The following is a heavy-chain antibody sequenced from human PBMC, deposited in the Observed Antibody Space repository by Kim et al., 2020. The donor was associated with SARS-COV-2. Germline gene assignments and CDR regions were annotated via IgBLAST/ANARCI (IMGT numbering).Heavy chain of an antibody. CDR1: GFSVSSNY. Sequence: GGSLRLSCAASGFSVSSNYMNWVRQAPGKGPEWVSVIYSAGSTYYADSVKGRFTISRDTSKNTLYLLMSSLRADDTAVYYFARAPVVVIAPHYYMDVWG. CDR3: ARAPVVVIAPHYYMDV. CDR2: IYSAGST. D-gene: IGHD2-21*01. J-gene: IGHJ6*03. V-gene: IGHV3-66*01.